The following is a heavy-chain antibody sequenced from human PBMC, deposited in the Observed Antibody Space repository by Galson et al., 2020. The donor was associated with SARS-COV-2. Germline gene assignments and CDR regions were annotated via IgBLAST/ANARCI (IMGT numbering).Heavy chain of an antibody. D-gene: IGHD3-22*01. V-gene: IGHV2-70*04. Sequence: SGPTLVKHTQTLTLTCTFSGLSLSTTGMRVGWIRQPPGKALEWLARIDWDDDKFYSASLETRLTISKDTSKNQVVLTMTNMGPVDTATYYCARIRPYDSSGSYAFDIWGQGTMVTVSS. CDR3: ARIRPYDSSGSYAFDI. CDR1: GLSLSTTGMR. J-gene: IGHJ3*02. CDR2: IDWDDDK.